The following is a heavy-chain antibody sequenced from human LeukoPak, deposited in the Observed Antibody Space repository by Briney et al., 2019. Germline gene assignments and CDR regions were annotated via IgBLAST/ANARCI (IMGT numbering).Heavy chain of an antibody. V-gene: IGHV4-39*01. CDR1: GGSISSSSYY. D-gene: IGHD6-19*01. Sequence: SETLSLTCTVSGGSISSSSYYWGWIRQPPGKGLEWIGSIYYSGSTYYNPSLKSRVTISVDTSKNQFSLKLSSVTAADTAVYYCARLPGSGPDFQHWGQGTLVTVSS. J-gene: IGHJ1*01. CDR3: ARLPGSGPDFQH. CDR2: IYYSGST.